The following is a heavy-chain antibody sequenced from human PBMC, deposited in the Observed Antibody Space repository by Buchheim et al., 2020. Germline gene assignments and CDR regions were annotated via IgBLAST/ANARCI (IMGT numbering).Heavy chain of an antibody. CDR2: IYYSGST. CDR3: ARVFGYSYGYPLYYFDY. J-gene: IGHJ4*02. V-gene: IGHV4-30-4*01. CDR1: GGSISSGDYY. Sequence: QVQLQESGPGLVKPSQTLSLTCTVSGGSISSGDYYWSWIRQPPGKGLEWIGYIYYSGSTYYNPSPKSRVTISVDTSQNQFSLKLSSVTAADTAVYYCARVFGYSYGYPLYYFDYWGQGTL. D-gene: IGHD5-18*01.